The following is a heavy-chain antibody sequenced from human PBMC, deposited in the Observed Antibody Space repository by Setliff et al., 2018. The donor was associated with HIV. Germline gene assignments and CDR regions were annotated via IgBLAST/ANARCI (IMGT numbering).Heavy chain of an antibody. CDR3: ARGYPSSPYYYYMDV. Sequence: ASVMVSCKASGYSFTSYYIHWVRQAPGQGLEWMGIINPSGGSTSYAQKFQGRVTMTRDTSTSTVYMELSSLRSEDTAVYNCARGYPSSPYYYYMDVWGKGTTVTVSS. CDR2: INPSGGST. V-gene: IGHV1-46*01. J-gene: IGHJ6*03. CDR1: GYSFTSYY. D-gene: IGHD5-12*01.